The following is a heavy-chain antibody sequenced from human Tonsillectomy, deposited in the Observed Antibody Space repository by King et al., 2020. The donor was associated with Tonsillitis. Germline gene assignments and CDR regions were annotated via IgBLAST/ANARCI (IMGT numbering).Heavy chain of an antibody. V-gene: IGHV3-30-3*01. Sequence: VQLVESGGGVVQPGRSLRLSCAASGFTFSSYAIHWVRQAPGKGLEWVAVSSYDGSNQYYADSVKGRFTISRDNSKNTLYLQMNSLTAEETAVYYCARDQSPGDSTGYLNYWGQGTLVTVSS. CDR1: GFTFSSYA. CDR3: ARDQSPGDSTGYLNY. J-gene: IGHJ4*02. D-gene: IGHD3-22*01. CDR2: SSYDGSNQ.